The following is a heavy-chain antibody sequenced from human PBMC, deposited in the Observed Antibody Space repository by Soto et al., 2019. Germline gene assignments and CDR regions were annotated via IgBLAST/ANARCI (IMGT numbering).Heavy chain of an antibody. Sequence: GGSLRLSCAASGFTFSSYAMHWVRQAPGKGLEWVAVISYDGSNKYYADSVKGRFTVSRDDSKNTLYLQMNSLRTEDTAVYYCVRASGMDVWGQGTTVTVSS. CDR2: ISYDGSNK. CDR1: GFTFSSYA. CDR3: VRASGMDV. V-gene: IGHV3-30-3*01. J-gene: IGHJ6*02.